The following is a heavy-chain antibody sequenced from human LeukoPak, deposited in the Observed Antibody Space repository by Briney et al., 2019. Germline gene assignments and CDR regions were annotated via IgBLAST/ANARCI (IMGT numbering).Heavy chain of an antibody. CDR1: GFTFSSFT. V-gene: IGHV3-23*01. CDR2: ISDGSRDT. Sequence: PGGSLRLSCATSGFTFSSFTMNWVRQAPGKGLEWVSTISDGSRDTHYAGSVKGRFTICRDDPQNIVYLQMDSLRAEDTALYYCTTRLRNHFDYWGQGTQVTVSS. J-gene: IGHJ4*02. CDR3: TTRLRNHFDY. D-gene: IGHD5-12*01.